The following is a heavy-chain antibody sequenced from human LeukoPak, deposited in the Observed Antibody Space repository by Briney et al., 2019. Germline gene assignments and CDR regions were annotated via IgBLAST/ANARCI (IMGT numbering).Heavy chain of an antibody. Sequence: SETLSLTCTVSGGSISSYYWSWIRQPPGKGLEWIAYIYYTGSTNYNPSLKSRVTISVDTSKNQFSLKLSSVTAADTAVYYCARFTGIQLWLRVDYWGQGTLVTVSS. V-gene: IGHV4-59*12. CDR3: ARFTGIQLWLRVDY. J-gene: IGHJ4*02. CDR2: IYYTGST. D-gene: IGHD5-18*01. CDR1: GGSISSYY.